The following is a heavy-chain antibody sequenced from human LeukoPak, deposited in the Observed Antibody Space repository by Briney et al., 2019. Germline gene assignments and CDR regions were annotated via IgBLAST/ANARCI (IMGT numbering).Heavy chain of an antibody. CDR1: GYTFTSYD. CDR2: MNPNSGIT. CDR3: AREDYYDSGSNDY. J-gene: IGHJ4*02. V-gene: IGHV1-8*03. Sequence: ASVKVSCKASGYTFTSYDIHWVRQATGQGLEWMGWMNPNSGITVYAQKFQGRVTITRNTSISTAYTELSSLRSEDTAVYYCAREDYYDSGSNDYWGQGTLVTVSS. D-gene: IGHD3-22*01.